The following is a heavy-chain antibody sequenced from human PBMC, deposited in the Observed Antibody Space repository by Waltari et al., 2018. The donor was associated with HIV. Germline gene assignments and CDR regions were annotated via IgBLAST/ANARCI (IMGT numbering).Heavy chain of an antibody. CDR2: MNPNSGNT. J-gene: IGHJ4*02. CDR1: GYTFTTYD. V-gene: IGHV1-8*01. D-gene: IGHD1-26*01. Sequence: QVQLVQSGAEVKKPGASVKVSCKASGYTFTTYDINWVRQATGHGLEWMGRMNPNSGNTGYAQKFQGRVTMTRNTSITTAHMELSSLRSDDTAVYYCARGRSGNYRGNSVVDYWGQGTLVTVSS. CDR3: ARGRSGNYRGNSVVDY.